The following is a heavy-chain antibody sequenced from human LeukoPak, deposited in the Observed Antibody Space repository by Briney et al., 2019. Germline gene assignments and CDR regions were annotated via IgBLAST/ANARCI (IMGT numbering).Heavy chain of an antibody. CDR1: GFSLSRYW. J-gene: IGHJ4*02. D-gene: IGHD3-3*01. CDR2: ISSGSSTI. CDR3: VTTIFGVDY. Sequence: TGGSLRLSCAASGFSLSRYWMSWVRQAPGKGLEWVSYISSGSSTIYYADSVKGRFTISRDNAKNSLFLQMNSLRAEDTAVYYCVTTIFGVDYWGQGTLVTVSS. V-gene: IGHV3-48*01.